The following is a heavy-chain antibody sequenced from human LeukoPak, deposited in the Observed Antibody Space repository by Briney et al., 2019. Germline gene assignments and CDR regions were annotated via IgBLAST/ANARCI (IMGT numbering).Heavy chain of an antibody. CDR2: IYPGDSSI. V-gene: IGHV5-51*01. Sequence: GESLKISCKGSGYSFTNYWIDWVRQMPGKGLEWMGIIYPGDSSIRYSPSFQGQVTISVDKSIITAYLQWGSLKASDTAMYYCARPNIPAAGTDAFDIWGQGTMVTVSS. CDR1: GYSFTNYW. D-gene: IGHD6-13*01. CDR3: ARPNIPAAGTDAFDI. J-gene: IGHJ3*02.